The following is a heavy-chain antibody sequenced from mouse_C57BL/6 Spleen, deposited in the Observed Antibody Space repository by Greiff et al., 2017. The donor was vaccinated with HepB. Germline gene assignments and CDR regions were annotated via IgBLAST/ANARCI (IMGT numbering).Heavy chain of an antibody. D-gene: IGHD2-1*01. CDR2: IYPGNSDT. V-gene: IGHV1-5*01. CDR1: GYTFSSYW. Sequence: VQLQQSGTVLARPGASVKMSCKTSGYTFSSYWMHWVKQRPGQDLEWIGAIYPGNSDTSYNQKFKGKAKLTAVTSASTAYMELSSLTNEDSAVYYCTRGNYVGGYFDYWGQGTTLTVSS. J-gene: IGHJ2*01. CDR3: TRGNYVGGYFDY.